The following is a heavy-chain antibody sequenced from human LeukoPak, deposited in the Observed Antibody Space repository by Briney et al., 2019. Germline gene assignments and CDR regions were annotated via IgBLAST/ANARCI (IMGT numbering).Heavy chain of an antibody. CDR2: VNAGNGNT. V-gene: IGHV1-3*01. CDR3: ARARRDCSSTSCYMGGGWWFRYYGMDV. D-gene: IGHD2-2*02. J-gene: IGHJ6*04. CDR1: GYTFTSYA. Sequence: ASVKVSCKASGYTFTSYAMHWVRQAPGQRLEWMGWVNAGNGNTKYSQKFQGRVTITRDTSASTAYMELSSLRSEDTAVYYCARARRDCSSTSCYMGGGWWFRYYGMDVWGKGTTVTVSS.